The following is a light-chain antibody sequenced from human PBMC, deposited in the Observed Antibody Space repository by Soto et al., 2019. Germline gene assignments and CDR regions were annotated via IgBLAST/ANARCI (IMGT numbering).Light chain of an antibody. CDR3: QQYGSSQYT. Sequence: EIVLTQSPGTLSLSPGERATLSCRASQSVNNNYLAWYQQKPGQAPRLLIYGASSRATGIPVRFSGSGSGRAFTLTISILEHEDFAVYYCQQYGSSQYTFGQGTKLVIK. V-gene: IGKV3-20*01. J-gene: IGKJ2*01. CDR1: QSVNNNY. CDR2: GAS.